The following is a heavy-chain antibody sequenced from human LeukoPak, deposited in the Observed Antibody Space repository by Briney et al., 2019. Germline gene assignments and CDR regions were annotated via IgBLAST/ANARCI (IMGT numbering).Heavy chain of an antibody. D-gene: IGHD6-13*01. V-gene: IGHV4-38-2*02. Sequence: SETLTLSCTASGYSISSGYNWGWLRPPPGEGLEWIGIIYHGASTYYNPSLKSRVTISVDNSKNTFYLQLSTVTAEDTAVYYCYAWVYQHGYYDMDVWGKGTTGTVSS. CDR3: YAWVYQHGYYDMDV. J-gene: IGHJ6*03. CDR1: GYSISSGYN. CDR2: IYHGAST.